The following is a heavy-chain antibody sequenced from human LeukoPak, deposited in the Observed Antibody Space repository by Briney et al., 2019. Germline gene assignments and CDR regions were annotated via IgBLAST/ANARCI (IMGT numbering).Heavy chain of an antibody. Sequence: GGSLRLSCAASGFTFDDYTMHWVRQAPGKGLEWVSSISSSSSYIYYADSVKGRFTISRDNAKNSLYLQMNSLRAEDTAVYYCAKTMVRGETSRPFDYWGQGTPVTVSS. CDR2: ISSSSSYI. D-gene: IGHD3-10*01. V-gene: IGHV3-21*01. CDR3: AKTMVRGETSRPFDY. CDR1: GFTFDDYT. J-gene: IGHJ4*02.